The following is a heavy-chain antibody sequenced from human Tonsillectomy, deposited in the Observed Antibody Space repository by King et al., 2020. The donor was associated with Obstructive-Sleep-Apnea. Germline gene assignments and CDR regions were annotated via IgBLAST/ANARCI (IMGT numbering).Heavy chain of an antibody. CDR2: IKRKTDVGPT. V-gene: IGHV3-15*01. CDR3: TTDPGDYADY. Sequence: VQLVESGGCLVKPGGSLRLSCAASGLTFSHAWMSWVRQAPGKGLEWCGLIKRKTDVGPTDYAAPVKGGFTSSRDDSKNTMCLQMNALKTEDTAVYYCTTDPGDYADYWGQGTLVTVSS. CDR1: GLTFSHAW. D-gene: IGHD4-17*01. J-gene: IGHJ4*02.